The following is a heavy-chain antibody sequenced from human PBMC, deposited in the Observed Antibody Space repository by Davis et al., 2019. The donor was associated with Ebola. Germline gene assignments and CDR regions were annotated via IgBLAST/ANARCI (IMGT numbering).Heavy chain of an antibody. Sequence: PSETLSLTCTVYGGSSSGYYWSRIRHPPGKGLEWIGEINHSGSTNYNPSLKSRVTISVDTSKNQFSLKLSSVTAADTAVYYCARSSSSGYYFPWGQGTLVTVAS. V-gene: IGHV4-34*01. CDR2: INHSGST. J-gene: IGHJ5*02. CDR1: GGSSSGYY. CDR3: ARSSSSGYYFP. D-gene: IGHD3-22*01.